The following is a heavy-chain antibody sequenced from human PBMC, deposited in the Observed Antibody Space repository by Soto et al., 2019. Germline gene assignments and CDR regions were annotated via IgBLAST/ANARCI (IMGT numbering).Heavy chain of an antibody. CDR3: ARDLDRYYYDSSGYLNWFEP. J-gene: IGHJ5*02. CDR1: GGTFSSYA. D-gene: IGHD3-22*01. CDR2: IIPIFGTA. Sequence: GASVKVSCKASGGTFSSYAISWVRQAPGQGLEWMGGIIPIFGTANYAQKFQGRVTITADESTSTAYMELSSLRSEDTAVYYCARDLDRYYYDSSGYLNWFEPWGQGP. V-gene: IGHV1-69*13.